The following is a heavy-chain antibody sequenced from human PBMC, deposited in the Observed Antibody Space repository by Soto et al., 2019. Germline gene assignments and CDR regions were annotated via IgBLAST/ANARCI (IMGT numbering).Heavy chain of an antibody. CDR1: GFTFDDYG. CDR3: EKFLCIRTTCPSHYFQYMDV. CDR2: INWSGGSR. Sequence: EVLLVESGGGVVRPGGSLRLSCAASGFTFDDYGMTWVRQAPGKGLEWVSGINWSGGSRGYADSVKGQFTISRDNAKSFLYLEMNSLRAEDTALYYCEKFLCIRTTCPSHYFQYMDVWGKGTTVTVSS. J-gene: IGHJ6*03. D-gene: IGHD1-20*01. V-gene: IGHV3-20*04.